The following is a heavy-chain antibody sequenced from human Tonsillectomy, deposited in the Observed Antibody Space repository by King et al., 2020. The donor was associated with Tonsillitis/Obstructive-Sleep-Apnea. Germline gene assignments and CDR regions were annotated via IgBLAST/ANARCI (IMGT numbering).Heavy chain of an antibody. CDR1: GFTFNNAW. Sequence: DVQLVQSGGGLVKPGGSLRLSCAASGFTFNNAWMNWVRQAPGKGLEWVGRIKSKTDGGTTDYAAPVKGRFTISREDSKNTLYLQMNSLKTEDTAVYYCTTDALVVPAATDYWGQGTLVTVSS. CDR3: TTDALVVPAATDY. D-gene: IGHD2-2*01. J-gene: IGHJ4*02. V-gene: IGHV3-15*07. CDR2: IKSKTDGGTT.